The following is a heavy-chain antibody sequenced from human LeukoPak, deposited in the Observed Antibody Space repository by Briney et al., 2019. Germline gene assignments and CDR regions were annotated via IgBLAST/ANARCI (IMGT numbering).Heavy chain of an antibody. CDR2: IYHSGYT. J-gene: IGHJ3*02. Sequence: QPSETLSLTCTVSGGSISSGGYYWSWIRQHPGKGLEWIGYIYHSGYTYYNPSLTSRVTISVDTSNNQFSLNLSSVTAADTAVYYCARRPTRITMVRGVRGAFDIWGQGTMVTVSS. CDR3: ARRPTRITMVRGVRGAFDI. V-gene: IGHV4-31*03. D-gene: IGHD3-10*01. CDR1: GGSISSGGYY.